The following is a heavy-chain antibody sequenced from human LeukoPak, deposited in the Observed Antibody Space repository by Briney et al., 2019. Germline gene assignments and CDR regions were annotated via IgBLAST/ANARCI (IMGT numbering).Heavy chain of an antibody. J-gene: IGHJ4*02. Sequence: SETLSLTCTVSGGPISSYYWSWIRQPPGKGLEWIGFIYYIENTNYNPSLRSRVAMSVDTSKNQFSLNLRSVTAADTAVYYCARDRVHDSDYWGQGILVIVSS. D-gene: IGHD2-21*02. V-gene: IGHV4-59*12. CDR2: IYYIENT. CDR1: GGPISSYY. CDR3: ARDRVHDSDY.